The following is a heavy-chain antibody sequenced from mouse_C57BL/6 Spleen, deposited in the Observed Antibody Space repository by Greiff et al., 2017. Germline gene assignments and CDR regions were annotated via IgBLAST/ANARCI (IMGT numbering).Heavy chain of an antibody. CDR3: TTGGYDGGYFDY. D-gene: IGHD2-2*01. J-gene: IGHJ2*01. CDR2: IAPETGDP. CDR1: GFNIKDDY. Sequence: VQLKESGAELVRPGASVKLSCTASGFNIKDDYMHWLKQRPEQGLEWIGWIAPETGDPEYASKFQGKATITADTSSNTAYLQLSSLTSEDTAVYYCTTGGYDGGYFDYWGQGTTRTVSS. V-gene: IGHV14-4*01.